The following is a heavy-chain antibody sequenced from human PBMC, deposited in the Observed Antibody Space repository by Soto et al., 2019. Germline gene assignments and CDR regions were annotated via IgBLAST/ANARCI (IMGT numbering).Heavy chain of an antibody. CDR2: ISGSGGST. J-gene: IGHJ6*02. Sequence: GGSLRLSCAASGFTFSSYAMSWVRQAPGKGLEWVSAISGSGGSTYYADSVKGRFTISRDNSKNTLYLQMNSLRAEDTAVYYCAKVLIPSYYYYGMDGWGQGTTVTVSS. CDR1: GFTFSSYA. CDR3: AKVLIPSYYYYGMDG. V-gene: IGHV3-23*01.